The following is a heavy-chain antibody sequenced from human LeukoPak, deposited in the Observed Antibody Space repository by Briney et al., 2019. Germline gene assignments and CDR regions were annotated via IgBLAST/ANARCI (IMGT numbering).Heavy chain of an antibody. J-gene: IGHJ6*03. CDR2: INPSGGST. CDR3: ARVGGGSSPEYYYYYYYMDV. D-gene: IGHD6-6*01. CDR1: GYTFTSYY. V-gene: IGHV1-46*01. Sequence: ASVKVSCKASGYTFTSYYMHWVRQAPGQGLEWMGIINPSGGSTSYAQKFQGRVTMTRDTSTSTVYMELSSLRSEDTAVYYCARVGGGSSPEYYYYYYYMDVWGKGTTVTVSS.